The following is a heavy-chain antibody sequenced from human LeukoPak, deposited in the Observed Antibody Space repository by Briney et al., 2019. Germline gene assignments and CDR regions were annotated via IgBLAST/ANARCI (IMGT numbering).Heavy chain of an antibody. CDR3: ARVTRWSSGWTQYYYGMDV. D-gene: IGHD6-19*01. CDR2: IYYSGST. CDR1: GGSISSSSYY. J-gene: IGHJ6*02. Sequence: TTSETLSLTCTVSGGSISSSSYYWGWIRQPPGKGLEWIGSIYYSGSTYYNPSLKSRVTISVDTSKNQFSLKLSSVTAADTAVYYCARVTRWSSGWTQYYYGMDVWGQGTTVTVSS. V-gene: IGHV4-39*07.